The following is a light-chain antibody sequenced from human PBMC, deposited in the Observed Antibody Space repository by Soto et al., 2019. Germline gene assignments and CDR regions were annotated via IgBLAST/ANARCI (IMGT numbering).Light chain of an antibody. CDR3: QQYGDLPPT. J-gene: IGKJ1*01. Sequence: DIVMTQPPATLSVSPGETATLSCRASQNVYSNLAWYQQKPGQAPRLLIYGASSRATGIPDRFSGSGSGTDFTLTISRLEPEDFVVYHCQQYGDLPPTFGQGTKVDIK. CDR1: QNVYSN. CDR2: GAS. V-gene: IGKV3-20*01.